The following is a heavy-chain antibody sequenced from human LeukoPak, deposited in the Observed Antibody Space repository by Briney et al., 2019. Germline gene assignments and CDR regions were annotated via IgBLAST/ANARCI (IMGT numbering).Heavy chain of an antibody. CDR2: ISSSSSYI. V-gene: IGHV3-21*01. Sequence: GGSLRLSCAASGFTFSSYSMNWVRQAPGKGLEWVSSISSSSSYIYYADSVKGRFTISRDNAKNSLYLQMNSLRAEDTAVYYCAREGPRRAKYYDFWSGYPFDHWGQGTLVTVSS. CDR1: GFTFSSYS. D-gene: IGHD3-3*01. J-gene: IGHJ4*02. CDR3: AREGPRRAKYYDFWSGYPFDH.